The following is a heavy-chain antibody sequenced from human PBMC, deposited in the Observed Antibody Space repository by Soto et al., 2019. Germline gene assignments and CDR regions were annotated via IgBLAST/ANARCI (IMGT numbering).Heavy chain of an antibody. V-gene: IGHV3-30*18. CDR2: TSYDGNNE. D-gene: IGHD1-1*01. CDR3: AKDKGVFNWATSYFDY. CDR1: GFTFSNYA. Sequence: PGGSLRLSCAASGFTFSNYAMHWVRQAPGKGLEWMALTSYDGNNEYYTDSVKGRFTISRDNSKNTLFLQMNSPRPEDTAVYYCAKDKGVFNWATSYFDYWGQGALVTVSS. J-gene: IGHJ4*02.